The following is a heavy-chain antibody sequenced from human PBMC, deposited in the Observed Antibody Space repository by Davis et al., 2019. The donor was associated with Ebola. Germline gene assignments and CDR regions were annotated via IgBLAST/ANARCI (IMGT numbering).Heavy chain of an antibody. CDR1: GFTFSSYG. CDR3: ATLGYSSERGSPFDY. Sequence: GESLKISCAASGFTFSSYGMHWVRQAPGKGLEWVAVISYDGSNKYYADSVKGRFTISRDNSKNTLYLQMNSLRAEDTAVYYCATLGYSSERGSPFDYWGQGTLVTVSS. V-gene: IGHV3-30*03. CDR2: ISYDGSNK. D-gene: IGHD6-19*01. J-gene: IGHJ4*02.